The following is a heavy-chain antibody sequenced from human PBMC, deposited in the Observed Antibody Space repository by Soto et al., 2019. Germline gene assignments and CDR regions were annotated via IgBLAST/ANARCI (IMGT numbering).Heavy chain of an antibody. D-gene: IGHD7-27*01. CDR3: ARERGLGIQTFDI. CDR2: IYYSGST. J-gene: IGHJ3*02. V-gene: IGHV4-39*07. CDR1: GGSISSSSYY. Sequence: SETLSLTCTVSGGSISSSSYYWGWIRQPPGKGLEWIGSIYYSGSTYYNPSLKSRVTISVDTSKNQFSLKLSSVTAADTAVYYCARERGLGIQTFDIWGQGTMVTVSS.